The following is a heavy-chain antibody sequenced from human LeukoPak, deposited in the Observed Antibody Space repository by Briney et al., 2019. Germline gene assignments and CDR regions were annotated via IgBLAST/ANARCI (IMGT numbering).Heavy chain of an antibody. V-gene: IGHV3-23*01. CDR3: AKGRVIAYYYYYYGMDV. Sequence: GGSLRLSCAASGFTFSSYAMSWVRQAPGKGLEWVSAISGSGGSTYYADSVKGRFTISRDNSKNTLYLQMNSLRAEDTAVYYCAKGRVIAYYYYYYGMDVWGQGTTVTVSS. CDR1: GFTFSSYA. D-gene: IGHD3-16*02. J-gene: IGHJ6*02. CDR2: ISGSGGST.